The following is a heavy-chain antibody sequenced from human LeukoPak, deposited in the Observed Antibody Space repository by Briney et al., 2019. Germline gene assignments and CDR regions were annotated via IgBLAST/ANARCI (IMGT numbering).Heavy chain of an antibody. CDR2: ISAYNGNT. CDR3: ARESTGDQSYYYGMDV. CDR1: GYTFTSYG. J-gene: IGHJ6*02. D-gene: IGHD7-27*01. V-gene: IGHV1-18*01. Sequence: GASVKVSCKASGYTFTSYGISWVRQAPGQGLEWMGWISAYNGNTNYAQKLQGRVTMTRDTSTSTVYMELSSLRSEDTAVYYCARESTGDQSYYYGMDVWGQGTTVTVSS.